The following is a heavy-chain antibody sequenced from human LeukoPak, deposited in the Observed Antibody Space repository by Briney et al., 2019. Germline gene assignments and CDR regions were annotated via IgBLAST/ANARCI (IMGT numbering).Heavy chain of an antibody. Sequence: GESLKISCKGSGYTFSNFWIAWVRQMPGQGLEWMGIIYPGDSDTRYSPSFQGQVTISADKSISTAYLQWSSLKASDTAMYYCARSETYPFDYWGQGTLVTVSS. CDR3: ARSETYPFDY. CDR1: GYTFSNFW. V-gene: IGHV5-51*01. CDR2: IYPGDSDT. D-gene: IGHD5-24*01. J-gene: IGHJ4*02.